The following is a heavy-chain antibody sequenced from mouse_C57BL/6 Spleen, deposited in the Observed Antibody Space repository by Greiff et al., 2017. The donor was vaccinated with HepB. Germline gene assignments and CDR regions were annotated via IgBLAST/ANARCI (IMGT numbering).Heavy chain of an antibody. CDR2: ISSGSSTI. V-gene: IGHV5-17*01. CDR3: ARSGFYDGYSDY. J-gene: IGHJ2*01. CDR1: GFTFSDYG. Sequence: DVKLVESGGGLVKPGGSLKLSCAASGFTFSDYGMHWVRQAPEKGLEWVAYISSGSSTIYYADTVKGRFTISRDNAKNTLFLQMTSLRSEDTAMYYCARSGFYDGYSDYWGQGTTLTVSS. D-gene: IGHD2-3*01.